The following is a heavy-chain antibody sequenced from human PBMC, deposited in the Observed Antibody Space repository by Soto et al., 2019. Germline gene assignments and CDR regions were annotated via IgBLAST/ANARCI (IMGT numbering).Heavy chain of an antibody. CDR1: GFTLSDHW. CDR3: LRGASGYGNFDY. J-gene: IGHJ4*02. V-gene: IGHV3-74*01. CDR2: IYTTT. D-gene: IGHD5-12*01. Sequence: GGSLRLSCGASGFTLSDHWMHWVRQRPGKGLVWVSRIYTTTNYADSVKGRFIISRDNAKNTLYLQMNGLRDEDTAMYYCLRGASGYGNFDYWGRGILVTVSS.